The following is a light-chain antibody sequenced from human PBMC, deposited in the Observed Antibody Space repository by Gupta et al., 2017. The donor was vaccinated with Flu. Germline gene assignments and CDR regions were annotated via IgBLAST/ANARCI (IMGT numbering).Light chain of an antibody. CDR2: STN. CDR3: VLYMGSGIWV. CDR1: SGSVSTNYY. Sequence: TVTLTCGLSSGSVSTNYYPSWDQQTPGQAPRTLIYSTNTRSSGVPDRFSGSILGNKAALTITGAQADDESDYYCVLYMGSGIWVFGGGTKLTVL. V-gene: IGLV8-61*01. J-gene: IGLJ3*02.